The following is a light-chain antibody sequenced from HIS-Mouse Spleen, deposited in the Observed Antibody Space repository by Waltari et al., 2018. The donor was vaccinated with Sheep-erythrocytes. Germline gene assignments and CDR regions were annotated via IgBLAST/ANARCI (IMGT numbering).Light chain of an antibody. Sequence: SYELTQPPSVSVSPGQTASITCSGDKLGDNYACWYQQTPGQSPVLVIYHDSKRHSGIPERISGSNSGNTATLTISGTQAMDEADYYCQAWDSSTAWVFGGGTKLTVL. V-gene: IGLV3-1*01. CDR3: QAWDSSTAWV. CDR2: HDS. CDR1: KLGDNY. J-gene: IGLJ3*02.